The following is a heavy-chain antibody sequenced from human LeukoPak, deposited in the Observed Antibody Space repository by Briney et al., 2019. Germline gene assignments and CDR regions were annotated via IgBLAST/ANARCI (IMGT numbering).Heavy chain of an antibody. V-gene: IGHV1-18*01. J-gene: IGHJ5*02. CDR2: ISLYDGKT. CDR3: ASAPRETRIPYELAAGP. CDR1: GYTFTSHG. D-gene: IGHD1-1*01. Sequence: GASVKVSCKASGYTFTSHGITWMRQAPGQGLEWMGWISLYDGKTNYALKVQDRLTMTTDKSTSTTYMEPRSLGSDDTAVYYCASAPRETRIPYELAAGPWGQGTLVTVSS.